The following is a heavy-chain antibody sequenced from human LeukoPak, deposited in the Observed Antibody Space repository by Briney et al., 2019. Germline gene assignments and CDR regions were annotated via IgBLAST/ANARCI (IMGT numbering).Heavy chain of an antibody. V-gene: IGHV3-23*01. Sequence: GGSLRLSCAASGFTFSSSAMSWVRQAPGKGLEWVSAISNNGGYTYYADSVQGRFTISRDNSKNTLYLQMNSLRAEDTAVYYCARGLIAVAGTVFDYWGQGTLVTVSS. CDR3: ARGLIAVAGTVFDY. CDR2: ISNNGGYT. J-gene: IGHJ4*02. D-gene: IGHD6-19*01. CDR1: GFTFSSSA.